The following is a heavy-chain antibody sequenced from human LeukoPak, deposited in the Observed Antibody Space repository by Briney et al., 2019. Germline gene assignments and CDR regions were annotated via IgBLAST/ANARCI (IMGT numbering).Heavy chain of an antibody. J-gene: IGHJ4*02. CDR1: GFTFSSYA. Sequence: GGSLRLSCAASGFTFSSYAMSWVRQAPGKGLEWVSSISSSGGCRYYADSVKGRFTIPRDNSKNTLYLQMNSLRAEDTAVYYCAKEPAYYDILTGYYDTGHLDYWGQGTLVTVSS. CDR3: AKEPAYYDILTGYYDTGHLDY. D-gene: IGHD3-9*01. V-gene: IGHV3-23*01. CDR2: ISSSGGCR.